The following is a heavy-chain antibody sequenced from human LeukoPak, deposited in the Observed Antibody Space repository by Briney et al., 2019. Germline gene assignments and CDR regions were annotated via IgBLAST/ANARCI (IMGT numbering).Heavy chain of an antibody. V-gene: IGHV3-30-3*01. CDR1: GFTFSSYA. CDR2: ISYDGSNK. J-gene: IGHJ6*02. D-gene: IGHD1-26*01. CDR3: ARDARSGSYYYYYGMDV. Sequence: GGSLRLSCAASGFTFSSYAMHWVRQAPGKGLEWVAVISYDGSNKYYADSVKGRFTISRGNSKNTLYLQMNSLRAEDTAVYYCARDARSGSYYYYYGMDVWGQGTTVTVSS.